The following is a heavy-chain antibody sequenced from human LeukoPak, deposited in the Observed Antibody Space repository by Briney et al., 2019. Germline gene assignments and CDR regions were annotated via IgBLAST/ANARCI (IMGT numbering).Heavy chain of an antibody. CDR3: ARGAGYSSSNDY. CDR2: IYYSGST. J-gene: IGHJ4*02. Sequence: MPSETLSLTCTVSGGPISSYYWSWIRQPPGKGLEWIGYIYYSGSTNYNPSLKSRVTISVDTSKNQFSLKLSSVTAADTAVYYCARGAGYSSSNDYWGQGTLVTVSS. CDR1: GGPISSYY. V-gene: IGHV4-59*01. D-gene: IGHD6-13*01.